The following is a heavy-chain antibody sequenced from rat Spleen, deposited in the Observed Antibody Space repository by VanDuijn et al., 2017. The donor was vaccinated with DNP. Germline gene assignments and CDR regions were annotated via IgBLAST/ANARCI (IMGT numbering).Heavy chain of an antibody. J-gene: IGHJ2*01. Sequence: EVQLVESGGGLVQPGGSMKLSCAASGFTFSDFPMAWVRQTPTKGLEWFATISTNGGGTYYRDSVRGRFTISRDNAEDTLFLQMNSLRSEGTATYYCTRATGFDYWGQGVMVTVSS. CDR3: TRATGFDY. D-gene: IGHD4-2*01. V-gene: IGHV5-46*01. CDR1: GFTFSDFP. CDR2: ISTNGGGT.